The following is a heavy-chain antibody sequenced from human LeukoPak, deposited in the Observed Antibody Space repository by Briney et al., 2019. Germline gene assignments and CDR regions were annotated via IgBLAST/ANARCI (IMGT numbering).Heavy chain of an antibody. J-gene: IGHJ5*02. CDR3: AREYSSSFGWFDP. CDR1: GGSISSYY. V-gene: IGHV4-59*01. CDR2: IYYSGST. D-gene: IGHD6-6*01. Sequence: SETLSLTCTVSGGSISSYYWSWIRQPPGKGLEWIGYIYYSGSTNYNPSLKSRVTISVDTSKNQFSLKLSSVTAADTAVYYCAREYSSSFGWFDPWGQGTLVTASS.